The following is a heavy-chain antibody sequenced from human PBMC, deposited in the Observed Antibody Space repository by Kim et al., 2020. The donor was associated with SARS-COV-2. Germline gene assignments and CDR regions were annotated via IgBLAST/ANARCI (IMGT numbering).Heavy chain of an antibody. Sequence: GGSLRLSCEASGFTFSNYGMHWVRQAPGKGLEWVALIWYDGSNKYYADSVKGRFTISRDNSKNTLSLQMVSLRAEDTAVYYCAKDLGTWELPYFYYYGM. D-gene: IGHD1-26*01. V-gene: IGHV3-33*06. CDR3: AKDLGTWELPYFYYYGM. CDR1: GFTFSNYG. CDR2: IWYDGSNK. J-gene: IGHJ6*01.